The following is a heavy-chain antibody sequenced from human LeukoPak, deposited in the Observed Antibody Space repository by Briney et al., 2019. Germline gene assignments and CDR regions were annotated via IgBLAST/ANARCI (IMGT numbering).Heavy chain of an antibody. V-gene: IGHV4-59*08. Sequence: SETLSLTCTVSGGSISNYYWSWIRQPPGKGLEWIGYIYYSGSTNYNPSLKSRVTISVDTSKNQFSLKLSSVTAADTAVYYCAGTPYYYDSSGLYPIWGQGTMVTVSS. CDR2: IYYSGST. CDR1: GGSISNYY. D-gene: IGHD3-22*01. J-gene: IGHJ3*02. CDR3: AGTPYYYDSSGLYPI.